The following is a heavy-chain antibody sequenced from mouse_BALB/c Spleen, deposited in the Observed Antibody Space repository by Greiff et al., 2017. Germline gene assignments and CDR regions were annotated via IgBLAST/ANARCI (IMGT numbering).Heavy chain of an antibody. CDR3: ARDLYYGNYIAWCAY. J-gene: IGHJ3*01. Sequence: VQLQESGPGLVAPSQSLSITCTVSGFSLTGYGVNWVRQPQGKGLEWLGMIWGDGSTDYNSALNSRLSISKDNSKSQVFLKMNSLQTDDTARYYWARDLYYGNYIAWCAYWGQGTLVTVSA. V-gene: IGHV2-6-7*01. CDR1: GFSLTGYG. CDR2: IWGDGST. D-gene: IGHD2-1*01.